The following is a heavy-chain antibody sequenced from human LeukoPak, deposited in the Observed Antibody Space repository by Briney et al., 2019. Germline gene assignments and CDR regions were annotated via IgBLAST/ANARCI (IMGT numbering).Heavy chain of an antibody. J-gene: IGHJ3*02. CDR1: GYSISSGYY. Sequence: PSETLSLTCAVSGYSISSGYYWGWIRQPPGKGLEWIGSIYHSGSTYYNPSLKSRVTISVDTSKNQFSLKLSSVTAADTAVYYCAREGSGSYRSPAFDIWGQGTMVTVSS. V-gene: IGHV4-38-2*02. D-gene: IGHD3-10*01. CDR3: AREGSGSYRSPAFDI. CDR2: IYHSGST.